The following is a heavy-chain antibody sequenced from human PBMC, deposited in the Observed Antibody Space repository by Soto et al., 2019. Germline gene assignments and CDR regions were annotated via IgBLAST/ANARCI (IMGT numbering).Heavy chain of an antibody. J-gene: IGHJ5*02. CDR2: IYYSGST. Sequence: TSETLSLTCTVSGGSISSYYWSWIRQPPGKGLEWIGYIYYSGSTNYNPSLKSRVTISVDTSKNQFSLKLSSVTAADTAVYYCARLGSSLLWFGELSPAWWFDPWGQGTLVTVSS. V-gene: IGHV4-59*08. CDR3: ARLGSSLLWFGELSPAWWFDP. D-gene: IGHD3-10*01. CDR1: GGSISSYY.